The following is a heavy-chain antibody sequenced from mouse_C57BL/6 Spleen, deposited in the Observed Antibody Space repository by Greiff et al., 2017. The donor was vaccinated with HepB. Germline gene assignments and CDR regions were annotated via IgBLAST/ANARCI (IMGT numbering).Heavy chain of an antibody. D-gene: IGHD2-3*01. Sequence: QVQLQQPGAELVMPGASVKLSCKASGYTFNSYWMHWVKQRPGQGLEWIGEIDPSDSYTNYNQKFKGKSTLTVDKSSSTAYMQLSSLTSEDSAVYYCARCGDGYYVGFAYWGQVTLVTVSA. CDR1: GYTFNSYW. J-gene: IGHJ3*01. CDR3: ARCGDGYYVGFAY. V-gene: IGHV1-69*01. CDR2: IDPSDSYT.